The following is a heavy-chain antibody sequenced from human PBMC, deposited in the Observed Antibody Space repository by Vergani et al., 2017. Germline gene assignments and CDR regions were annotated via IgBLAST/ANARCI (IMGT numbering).Heavy chain of an antibody. J-gene: IGHJ3*01. Sequence: QITLRESGPTLVKPTQTLTLTCTSSGFSLTNGGKGVGCIPQPQGRALVWFAFVYWNDDERYSPSLKSRLTITKDTSKNEVILTMATMDPVDTATNYCVHRLGYFDWDGAFDVWGPGTMVTVSS. CDR2: VYWNDDE. CDR3: VHRLGYFDWDGAFDV. D-gene: IGHD3-9*01. V-gene: IGHV2-5*01. CDR1: GFSLTNGGKG.